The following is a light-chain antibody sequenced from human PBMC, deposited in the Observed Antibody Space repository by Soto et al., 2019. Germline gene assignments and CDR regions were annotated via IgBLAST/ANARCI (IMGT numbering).Light chain of an antibody. CDR3: QEYNTWPWT. CDR2: GAS. CDR1: QSVNSN. V-gene: IGKV3-15*01. Sequence: ETVMTQSPATLSVSPGERATLSCRASQSVNSNLAWYQQKLGQAPRVLIFGASTRATGIPARFSGSGSGTEFSLTTNSLQSEDFAVYYCQEYNTWPWTFGQGTKVDIK. J-gene: IGKJ1*01.